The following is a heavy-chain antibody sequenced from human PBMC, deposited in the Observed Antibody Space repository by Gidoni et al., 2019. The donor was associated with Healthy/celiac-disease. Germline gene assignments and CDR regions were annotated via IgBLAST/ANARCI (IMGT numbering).Heavy chain of an antibody. CDR3: ARLYYGDYYFDY. J-gene: IGHJ4*02. Sequence: QVQLQESGPGLVKPSETLSLTCTGSGGSISSYYWSWDRQPPGKGLEWIGYIYYIGSTNSNPSLKSRVTISVDTSKTQFSLKLSSVTAADTAVYYCARLYYGDYYFDYWGQGTLVTVSS. V-gene: IGHV4-59*01. D-gene: IGHD4-17*01. CDR2: IYYIGST. CDR1: GGSISSYY.